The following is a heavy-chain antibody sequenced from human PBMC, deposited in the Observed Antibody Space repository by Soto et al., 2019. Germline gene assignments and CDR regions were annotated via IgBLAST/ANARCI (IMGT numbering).Heavy chain of an antibody. CDR1: GGSISSSNW. CDR3: ERADMGGSSWPFDY. V-gene: IGHV4-4*02. Sequence: QVQLQESGPGLVKPSGTLSLTCAVSGGSISSSNWWSWVRQPPGKGLEWIGEIYHSGSTNYNPSLRSRVTISVDKSKNQSSLKHSSVHAADTAVYYCERADMGGSSWPFDYWGQGTLVTVSS. D-gene: IGHD6-13*01. CDR2: IYHSGST. J-gene: IGHJ4*02.